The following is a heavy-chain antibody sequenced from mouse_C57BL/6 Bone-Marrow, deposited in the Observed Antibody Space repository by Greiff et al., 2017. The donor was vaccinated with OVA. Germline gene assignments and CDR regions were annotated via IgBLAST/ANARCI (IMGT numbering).Heavy chain of an antibody. D-gene: IGHD1-1*01. CDR2: IDPSDSET. CDR3: ARRDYYGSSPWFAY. CDR1: GYTFTSYW. Sequence: VQLQQPGAELVRPGSSVKLSCKASGYTFTSYWMHWVKQRPIQGLEWIGNIDPSDSETHYNQKFKDKATLTVDKSSSTAYMQLSSLTSEDSAVYYCARRDYYGSSPWFAYWGQGTLVTVSA. V-gene: IGHV1-52*01. J-gene: IGHJ3*01.